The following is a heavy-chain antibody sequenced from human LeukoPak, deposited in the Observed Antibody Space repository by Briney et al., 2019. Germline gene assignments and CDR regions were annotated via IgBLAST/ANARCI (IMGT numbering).Heavy chain of an antibody. D-gene: IGHD6-19*01. J-gene: IGHJ6*04. CDR3: AKDMGIAVAGTAYYYYGMDV. V-gene: IGHV3-30*18. CDR1: GFTFSSYG. Sequence: GGSLRLSCAASGFTFSSYGMHWVRQAPGKGLEWVAVISYEGSNKYYADSVKGRFTISRDNSKNTLYLQMNSLRAEDTAVYYRAKDMGIAVAGTAYYYYGMDVWGKGTTVTISS. CDR2: ISYEGSNK.